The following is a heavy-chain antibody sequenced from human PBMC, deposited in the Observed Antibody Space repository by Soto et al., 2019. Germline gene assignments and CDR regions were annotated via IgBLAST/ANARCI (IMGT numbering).Heavy chain of an antibody. CDR2: INHSGST. CDR1: VGSFSGYY. J-gene: IGHJ5*02. D-gene: IGHD3-10*01. V-gene: IGHV4-34*01. CDR3: ARRLITMVRGVITP. Sequence: SESLSLTCAVYVGSFSGYYWSWIRQPPGKGLEWIGEINHSGSTNYNPSLKSRVTISVDTSKNQFSLKLSSVTAADTAVYYCARRLITMVRGVITPWGQGTLVTVSS.